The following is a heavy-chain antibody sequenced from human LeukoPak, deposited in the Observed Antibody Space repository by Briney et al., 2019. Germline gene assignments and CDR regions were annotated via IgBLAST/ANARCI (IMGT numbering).Heavy chain of an antibody. V-gene: IGHV1-18*01. D-gene: IGHD3-22*01. CDR1: GYTFTSYG. J-gene: IGHJ6*02. CDR2: ISAYNGNT. CDR3: ARDIPYYYDSSGYYDYYYYGMDV. Sequence: ASVKVSCKASGYTFTSYGISGVRQAPGQGLEWMGWISAYNGNTNYAQKLQGRVTMTTDTSTSTAYMELRSLRSDDTAVYYCARDIPYYYDSSGYYDYYYYGMDVWGQGTTVTVSS.